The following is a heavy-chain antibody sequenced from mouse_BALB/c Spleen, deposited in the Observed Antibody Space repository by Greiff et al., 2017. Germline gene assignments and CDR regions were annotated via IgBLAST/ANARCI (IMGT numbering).Heavy chain of an antibody. CDR2: INPYNDGT. Sequence: VQLQQSGPELVKPGASVKMSCKASGYTFTSYVMHWVKQKPGQGLEWIGYINPYNDGTKYNEKFKGKATLTSDKSSSTAYMELSSLTSEDSAVYYCASSYYRYDEGYAMDYWGQGTSVTVSS. CDR3: ASSYYRYDEGYAMDY. J-gene: IGHJ4*01. V-gene: IGHV1-14*01. D-gene: IGHD2-14*01. CDR1: GYTFTSYV.